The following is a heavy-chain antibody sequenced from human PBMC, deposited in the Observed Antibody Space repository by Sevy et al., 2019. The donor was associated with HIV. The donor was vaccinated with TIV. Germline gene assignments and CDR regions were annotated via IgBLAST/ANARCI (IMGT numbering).Heavy chain of an antibody. D-gene: IGHD5-18*01. V-gene: IGHV1-69*04. J-gene: IGHJ3*01. CDR2: LIPILGMT. CDR1: GGTFFNYA. Sequence: ASVKVSCKASGGTFFNYAITWVRQAPGQGLEWMGRLIPILGMTNYAQKFQGRVTITTDKSTTTAYMELSSLRSEDTAMYYCARVGYTDALANSDFWGQGTMVTVSS. CDR3: ARVGYTDALANSDF.